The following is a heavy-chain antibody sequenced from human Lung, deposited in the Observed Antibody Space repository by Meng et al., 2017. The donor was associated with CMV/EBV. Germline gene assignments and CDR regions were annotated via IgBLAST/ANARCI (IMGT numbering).Heavy chain of an antibody. CDR2: IYWNDDK. V-gene: IGHV2-5*01. Sequence: GXXLVXPTQTLTLTCTFSGFSLSISRLAVGWIRQPPGKALECLGIIYWNDDKRYSPSLKSRLTITKDTSKNQVVLTMTNMDPADTATYYCAHARYSSFYHFNDXGQGXLVTVSS. J-gene: IGHJ4*02. D-gene: IGHD6-13*01. CDR3: AHARYSSFYHFND. CDR1: GFSLSISRLA.